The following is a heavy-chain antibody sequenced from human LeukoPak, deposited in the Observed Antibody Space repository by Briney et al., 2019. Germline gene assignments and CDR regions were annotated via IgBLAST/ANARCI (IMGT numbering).Heavy chain of an antibody. CDR3: ARPSVVGCSASNTRFDY. J-gene: IGHJ4*02. V-gene: IGHV3-72*01. D-gene: IGHD2-15*01. Sequence: GGSLSLLCAASGFTFSHHYMDWVRQAPGKGLEWVGRTRNKANSYTTEYAASVKGRFTISRDDSKNSLYLQMNSLKTEDTAVYYCARPSVVGCSASNTRFDYWGQGTLVTVSS. CDR1: GFTFSHHY. CDR2: TRNKANSYTT.